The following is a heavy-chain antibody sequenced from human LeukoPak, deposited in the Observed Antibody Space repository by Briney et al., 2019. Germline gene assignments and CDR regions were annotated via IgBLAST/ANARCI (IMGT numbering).Heavy chain of an antibody. D-gene: IGHD5-12*01. Sequence: PGRSLRLSCAASGFTFDDYAMHWVRQAPGKGLEWVSGTTWNSGPIGYADSVKGRFTITRDNAKSSLYLQMNSLRPEDTALYFCVKDREYSGYDSSGAFDSCGQGTMVTVSS. V-gene: IGHV3-9*01. J-gene: IGHJ3*02. CDR1: GFTFDDYA. CDR3: VKDREYSGYDSSGAFDS. CDR2: TTWNSGPI.